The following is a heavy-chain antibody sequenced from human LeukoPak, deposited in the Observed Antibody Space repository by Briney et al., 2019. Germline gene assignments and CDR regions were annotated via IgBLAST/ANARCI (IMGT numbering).Heavy chain of an antibody. J-gene: IGHJ4*02. CDR2: INHSGTT. CDR1: GGSTSSNNHF. Sequence: PSETLSLTCSVSGGSTSSNNHFWGWIRQPPGKGLEWIGSINHSGTTHYNPSLKSRVTISIDTSKNQFSLGLTSVTAADTAVYYCARDPAAAYGSGGSCRYFDYWGQGTLVTVSS. CDR3: ARDPAAAYGSGGSCRYFDY. V-gene: IGHV4-39*02. D-gene: IGHD2-15*01.